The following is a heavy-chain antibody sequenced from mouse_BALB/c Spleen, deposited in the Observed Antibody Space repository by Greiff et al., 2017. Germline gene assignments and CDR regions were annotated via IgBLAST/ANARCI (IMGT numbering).Heavy chain of an antibody. CDR2: INPYNDGT. D-gene: IGHD2-3*01. J-gene: IGHJ4*01. V-gene: IGHV1-14*01. CDR3: ARSRGYDGYAMDY. Sequence: VQLQQSGPELVKPGASVKMSCKASGYTFTSYVMHWVKQKPGQGLEWIGYINPYNDGTKYNEKFKGKATLTSDKSSSTAYMELSSLTSEDSAVYYCARSRGYDGYAMDYWGQGTSVTVSS. CDR1: GYTFTSYV.